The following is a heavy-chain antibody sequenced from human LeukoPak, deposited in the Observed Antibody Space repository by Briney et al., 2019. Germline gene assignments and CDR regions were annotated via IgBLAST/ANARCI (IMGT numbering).Heavy chain of an antibody. Sequence: SETLSLTCTVPGGSISSSSYYWGWIRQPPGKGLEWIGSIYYSGNTYYNPSLKSRVTISVDTSKNQFSLKLSSVTAADTAVYYCAGTYGYSPFDYWGQGTLVTVSS. V-gene: IGHV4-39*01. J-gene: IGHJ4*02. CDR2: IYYSGNT. D-gene: IGHD5-24*01. CDR1: GGSISSSSYY. CDR3: AGTYGYSPFDY.